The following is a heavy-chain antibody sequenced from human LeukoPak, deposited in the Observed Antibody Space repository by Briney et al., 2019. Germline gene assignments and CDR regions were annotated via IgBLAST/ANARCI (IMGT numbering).Heavy chain of an antibody. V-gene: IGHV4-61*02. CDR1: GGSISSGGYY. D-gene: IGHD5-24*01. CDR2: IYTSGST. J-gene: IGHJ4*02. Sequence: SQTLSLTCTVSGGSISSGGYYWSWIRQPAGKGLEWIGRIYTSGSTNCNPSLKSRVTISVDTSKNQFSLKLSSVTAADTAVYYCARADGYNPNSDYWGQGTLVTVSS. CDR3: ARADGYNPNSDY.